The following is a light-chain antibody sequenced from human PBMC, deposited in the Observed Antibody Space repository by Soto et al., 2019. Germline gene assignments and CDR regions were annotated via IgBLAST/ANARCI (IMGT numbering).Light chain of an antibody. CDR2: GNS. Sequence: QSVLTQPPSVSGAPGQRVTISCTWSSCNIGAGYDVHWYQQLPGTAPKLLIYGNSNRPSGVPDRFSGSKSGTSASLAITGLQAEDEADDYCQSYDSSLSGYVFGTGTKLTVL. CDR3: QSYDSSLSGYV. CDR1: SCNIGAGYD. V-gene: IGLV1-40*01. J-gene: IGLJ1*01.